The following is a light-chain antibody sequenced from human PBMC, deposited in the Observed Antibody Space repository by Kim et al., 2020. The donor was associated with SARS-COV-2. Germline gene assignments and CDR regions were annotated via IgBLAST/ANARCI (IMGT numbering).Light chain of an antibody. Sequence: PGKTARITCGGDIIGTHRVHWYQQKPGQAPVLVIYYDTDRPSGIPERFSGSSSGNTATLTISRVDAGDEADYYCQVWDSVNDHPYVFGTGTKVTAL. CDR1: IIGTHR. J-gene: IGLJ1*01. CDR3: QVWDSVNDHPYV. V-gene: IGLV3-21*04. CDR2: YDT.